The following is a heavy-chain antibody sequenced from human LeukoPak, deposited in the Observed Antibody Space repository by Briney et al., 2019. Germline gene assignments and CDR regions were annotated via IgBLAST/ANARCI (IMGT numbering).Heavy chain of an antibody. CDR2: INPNSGGT. CDR3: ACSTSTYYDILTGYFYYYGMDV. D-gene: IGHD3-9*01. V-gene: IGHV1-2*02. CDR1: GYTFTGYY. Sequence: GASVKVSCKASGYTFTGYYMHWVRQAPGQGLEWMGWINPNSGGTNYAQKFQGRVTMTRDTSISTAYMELSRLRSDDTAVYYCACSTSTYYDILTGYFYYYGMDVWGQGTTVTVSS. J-gene: IGHJ6*02.